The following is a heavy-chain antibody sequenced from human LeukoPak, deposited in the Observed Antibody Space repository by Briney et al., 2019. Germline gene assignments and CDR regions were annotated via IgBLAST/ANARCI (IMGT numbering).Heavy chain of an antibody. CDR1: GGSISSYY. CDR3: ARVTIFPPNWFDP. Sequence: PSETLSLACTVSGGSISSYYWSWIRQPPGKGLEWIGYIYYSGSTNYNPSLKSRVTISVDTSKNQFSLKLSSVTAADTAVYYCARVTIFPPNWFDPWGQGTLVTVSS. V-gene: IGHV4-59*01. CDR2: IYYSGST. J-gene: IGHJ5*02. D-gene: IGHD3-9*01.